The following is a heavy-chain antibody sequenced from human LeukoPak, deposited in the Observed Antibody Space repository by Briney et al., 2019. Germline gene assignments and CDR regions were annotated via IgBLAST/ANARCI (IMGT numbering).Heavy chain of an antibody. J-gene: IGHJ4*02. Sequence: GASVKVSCKASGGTLSSYAISWVRQAPGQGLEWMGGIIPIFGTANYAQKFQGRVTITADESTSTAYMELSSLRSEDTAVYYCASGGAYYFDYWGQGTLVTVSS. V-gene: IGHV1-69*13. CDR2: IIPIFGTA. D-gene: IGHD3-10*01. CDR3: ASGGAYYFDY. CDR1: GGTLSSYA.